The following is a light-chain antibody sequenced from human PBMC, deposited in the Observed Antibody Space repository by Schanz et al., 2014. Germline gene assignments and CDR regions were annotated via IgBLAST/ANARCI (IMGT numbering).Light chain of an antibody. CDR1: QSVSSY. Sequence: EIVLTQSPATLSLSPGERATLSCRASQSVSSYLAWYQQKPGQAPRLLIYDASNRATGIPARFSGSGSGTDFTLAISSLEPEDSAVYYCQQRDSWPSRRVTFGGGTKVEIK. CDR3: QQRDSWPSRRVT. CDR2: DAS. J-gene: IGKJ4*01. V-gene: IGKV3-11*01.